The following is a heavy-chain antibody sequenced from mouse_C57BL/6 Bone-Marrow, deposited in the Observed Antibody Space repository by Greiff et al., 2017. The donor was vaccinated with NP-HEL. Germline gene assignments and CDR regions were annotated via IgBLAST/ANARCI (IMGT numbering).Heavy chain of an antibody. V-gene: IGHV14-1*01. D-gene: IGHD2-4*01. CDR1: GFNITDYY. CDR2: IDPEDGDT. Sequence: EVQLQQSGAELVRPGASVKLSCTASGFNITDYYMHWVKQRPEQGLEWIGRIDPEDGDTEYAPKFQGKATMTADTSSNTAYLQLSSLTSEDTAVYYCTTTIYYDYVLFAYWGQGTLVTVSA. CDR3: TTTIYYDYVLFAY. J-gene: IGHJ3*01.